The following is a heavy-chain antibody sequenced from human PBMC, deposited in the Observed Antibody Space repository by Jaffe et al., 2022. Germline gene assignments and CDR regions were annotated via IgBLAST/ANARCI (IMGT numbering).Heavy chain of an antibody. D-gene: IGHD3-22*01. CDR2: IYRTGTT. CDR1: GYSISSGYY. V-gene: IGHV4-38-2*02. J-gene: IGHJ3*02. CDR3: AREGVSAGGYPNDAFDI. Sequence: QVQLQESDPGLVNPSETVSLTCGVSGYSISSGYYWAWVRQPPGKGLEWIAGIYRTGTTYYNPSLRSRVTMSVDTSKNQFSLKLTSVTAADTAVYYCAREGVSAGGYPNDAFDIWGQGTMVTVSS.